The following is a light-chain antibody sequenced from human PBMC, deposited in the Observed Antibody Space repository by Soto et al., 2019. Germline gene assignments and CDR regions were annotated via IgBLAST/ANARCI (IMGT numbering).Light chain of an antibody. CDR3: QQYETFSGT. Sequence: VQLTQSPSTLSASVGDTVTVTCRASQSVSGWLAWYQQKPGEAPKLLIYDASALPRGVPSRFSGSGSGTKFTLTIASMQPEDFANYYCQQYETFSGTFGPGTKVDIK. CDR2: DAS. J-gene: IGKJ1*01. V-gene: IGKV1-5*01. CDR1: QSVSGW.